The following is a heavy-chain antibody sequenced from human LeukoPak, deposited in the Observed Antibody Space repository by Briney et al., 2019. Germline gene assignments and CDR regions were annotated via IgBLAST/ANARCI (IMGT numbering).Heavy chain of an antibody. D-gene: IGHD3-3*01. J-gene: IGHJ4*02. CDR3: ARIDYDFWSGYYIDAY. CDR1: GLNFSSYW. Sequence: GGSLLLSCAASGLNFSSYWMSWVRQAPGKGLEWVANIKQEGSEKYYVDSVKGRFTISRDNAKKSLYLQMNSLRAEDTAVYYGARIDYDFWSGYYIDAYWGQGTLVTVSS. V-gene: IGHV3-7*01. CDR2: IKQEGSEK.